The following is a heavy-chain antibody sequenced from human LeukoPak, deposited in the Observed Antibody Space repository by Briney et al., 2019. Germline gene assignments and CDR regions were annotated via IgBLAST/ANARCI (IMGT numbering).Heavy chain of an antibody. D-gene: IGHD4-17*01. CDR3: TRDTGTTGEVKFDP. CDR2: IYTSGST. J-gene: IGHJ5*02. CDR1: GNSFGDYY. V-gene: IGHV4-4*07. Sequence: SETLSLTCTVSGNSFGDYYWSWIRQPARKGLEWIGRIYTSGSTTYNPSLKSRVTMSVDTSKSQFSLNLMSVTAADTAVYYCTRDTGTTGEVKFDPWGQGTLVTVSS.